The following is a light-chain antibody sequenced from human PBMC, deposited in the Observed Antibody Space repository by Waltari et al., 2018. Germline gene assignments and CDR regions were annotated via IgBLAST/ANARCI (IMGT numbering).Light chain of an antibody. CDR2: EDT. CDR3: YSTDSSGNHRV. CDR1: ALPKKY. J-gene: IGLJ3*02. V-gene: IGLV3-10*01. Sequence: SYELTHPPPVSVSPGQTARITVSGDALPKKYAYWYQQNSGQAPVLVICEDTKRPYGIPKRFSGSRSGKMATLTISGAQVENEADYYCYSTDSSGNHRVFGGGTKLTVL.